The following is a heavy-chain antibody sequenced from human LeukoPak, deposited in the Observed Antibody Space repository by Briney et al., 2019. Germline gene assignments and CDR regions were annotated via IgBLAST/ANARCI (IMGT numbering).Heavy chain of an antibody. CDR2: ISGSGGST. Sequence: PGGTLRLSCAASGFTFSSYGMSWVRQAPGKGLEWVSAISGSGGSTYYADSVKGRFTISRDNSKNTLYLQMNSLRAEDTAVYHCSADVFLLGVIISSNYYYYMDVWGKGTTVTISS. D-gene: IGHD3-3*02. CDR3: SADVFLLGVIISSNYYYYMDV. V-gene: IGHV3-23*01. CDR1: GFTFSSYG. J-gene: IGHJ6*03.